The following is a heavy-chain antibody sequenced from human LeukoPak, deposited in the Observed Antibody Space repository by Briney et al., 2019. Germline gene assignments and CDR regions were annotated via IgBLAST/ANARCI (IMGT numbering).Heavy chain of an antibody. CDR1: GGSFSGYY. J-gene: IGHJ4*02. V-gene: IGHV4-34*01. Sequence: PSETLSLTCAVYGGSFSGYYWSWIRQPPGKGLEWIGEINHSGSTNYNPSLKSRVTMSVDTSKNQFSLKLSSVTAADTAVYYCARVLAVAVSDYWGQGTLVTVSS. CDR3: ARVLAVAVSDY. CDR2: INHSGST. D-gene: IGHD6-19*01.